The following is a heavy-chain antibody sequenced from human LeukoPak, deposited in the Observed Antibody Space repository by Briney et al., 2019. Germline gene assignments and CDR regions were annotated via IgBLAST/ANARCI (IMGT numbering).Heavy chain of an antibody. CDR3: ARDKSEVGLDY. CDR2: IYYSGST. J-gene: IGHJ4*02. CDR1: GGSISSGDYY. Sequence: SETLSLTCTVSGGSISSGDYYWSWIRQPPGKGLEWIGYIYYSGSTYYNPSLKSRVTISVDTSKNQFSLKLCSVTAADTAVYYCARDKSEVGLDYWGQGTLVTVSS. V-gene: IGHV4-30-4*01.